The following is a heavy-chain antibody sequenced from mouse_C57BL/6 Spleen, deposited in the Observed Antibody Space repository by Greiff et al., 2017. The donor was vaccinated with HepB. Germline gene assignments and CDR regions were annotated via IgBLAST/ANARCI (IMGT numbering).Heavy chain of an antibody. CDR3: ARDSEYYYGSIVFGY. J-gene: IGHJ2*01. CDR1: GYTFTSYW. CDR2: INPSNGGT. V-gene: IGHV1-53*01. D-gene: IGHD1-1*01. Sequence: QVQLQQPGTELVKPGASVKLSCKASGYTFTSYWMHWVKQRPGQGLEWIGNINPSNGGTNYNEKFKSKATLTVDKSSSTAYMHLSSLTSEDSAVYYCARDSEYYYGSIVFGYWGHGTTLTVSS.